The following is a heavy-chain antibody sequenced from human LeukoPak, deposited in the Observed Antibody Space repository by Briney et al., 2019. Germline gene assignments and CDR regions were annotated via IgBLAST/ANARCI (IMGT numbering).Heavy chain of an antibody. CDR2: INPSGGST. CDR3: ARGGLAVDPVPHCDF. CDR1: GYTFTSYY. V-gene: IGHV1-46*01. J-gene: IGHJ4*02. Sequence: ASVKVSCKASGYTFTSYYMHWVRQAPGQGLEWMGIINPSGGSTSYAQKFQGRVTMTRDTSTSTVYMELSSLRSADTAVYYCARGGLAVDPVPHCDFWGQGTLVTVST. D-gene: IGHD6-19*01.